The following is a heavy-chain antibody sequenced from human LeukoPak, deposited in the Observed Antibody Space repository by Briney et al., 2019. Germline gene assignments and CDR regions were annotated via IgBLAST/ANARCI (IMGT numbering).Heavy chain of an antibody. CDR1: GGSISSYH. V-gene: IGHV4-34*01. D-gene: IGHD3-3*01. CDR2: INHNGST. CDR3: ASTRFRYYFDH. Sequence: SETLSLTCTVSGGSISSYHWSWIRQPPGKGLEWLGEINHNGSTNYNPSLKSLVTISVDTSKNQFSLKRSSVTAADTAVYYCASTRFRYYFDHWGQGTLVTVSS. J-gene: IGHJ4*02.